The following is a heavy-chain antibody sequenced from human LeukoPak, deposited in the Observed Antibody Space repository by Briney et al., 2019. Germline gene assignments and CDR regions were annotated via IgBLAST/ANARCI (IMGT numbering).Heavy chain of an antibody. Sequence: SETLSLTCTVSGGSISSYYWSWIRQPAGKGLEWIGRIYTSGSTNYNPSLKSRVTTSVDTSKNQFSLKLSSVTAADTAVYYCARVPGITIFGVVTVRGAFDIWGQGTMVTVSS. D-gene: IGHD3-3*01. CDR2: IYTSGST. CDR3: ARVPGITIFGVVTVRGAFDI. CDR1: GGSISSYY. V-gene: IGHV4-4*07. J-gene: IGHJ3*02.